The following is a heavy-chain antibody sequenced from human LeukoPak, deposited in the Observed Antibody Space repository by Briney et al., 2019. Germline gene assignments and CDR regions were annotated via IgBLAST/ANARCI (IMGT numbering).Heavy chain of an antibody. D-gene: IGHD2-2*01. CDR3: ARLPACCSTTSCSFDS. CDR1: GGSISSYY. Sequence: SETLSLTCSVSGGSISSYYWSWIRQPPGKGLEWIGYIYYSGSTYYNPSLKSRVTISVDTSKNQFSLKLTSVTAADTAVYYCARLPACCSTTSCSFDSWGQGTLVAVSS. CDR2: IYYSGST. J-gene: IGHJ4*02. V-gene: IGHV4-59*04.